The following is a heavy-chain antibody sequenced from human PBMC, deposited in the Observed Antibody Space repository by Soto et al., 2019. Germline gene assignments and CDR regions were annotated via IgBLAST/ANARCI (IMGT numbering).Heavy chain of an antibody. CDR1: GFTFSDYS. CDR3: AKDLQSYGDYDYYCYGMDV. J-gene: IGHJ6*02. V-gene: IGHV3-48*02. Sequence: EVQLVESGGGLVQPGGSLRLSCAASGFTFSDYSMDWVRQAPGKGLEWVSYISSSSSTIYYADSVKGRFTISRDNAKNSLYLQMNSLRDEDTAVYSCAKDLQSYGDYDYYCYGMDVWGLGTRVTVSS. CDR2: ISSSSSTI. D-gene: IGHD4-17*01.